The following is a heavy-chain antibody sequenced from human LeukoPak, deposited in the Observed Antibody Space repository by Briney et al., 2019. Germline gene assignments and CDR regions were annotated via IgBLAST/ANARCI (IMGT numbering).Heavy chain of an antibody. V-gene: IGHV4-34*01. CDR1: GGSFSGYY. CDR2: INHSGST. CDR3: ARERPHYGSGSYYKSRPNYFDY. Sequence: SPSETLSLTCAVYGGSFSGYYWSWIRQPPGKGLEWIGEINHSGSTNYNPSLKSRVTISVDTSKNQFSLKLSSVTAADTAVYYCARERPHYGSGSYYKSRPNYFDYWGQGTLVTVSS. D-gene: IGHD3-10*01. J-gene: IGHJ4*02.